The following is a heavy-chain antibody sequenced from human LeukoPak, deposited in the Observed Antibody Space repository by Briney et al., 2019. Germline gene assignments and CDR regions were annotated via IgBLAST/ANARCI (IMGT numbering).Heavy chain of an antibody. CDR2: INNDGSRT. Sequence: GGSLRLSCAASGFTLSNSWMFWVRQPPGKGLKYVSEINNDGSRTSYADSVKGRFTISRDGAENALFLQMNSLRAEDTAVYFCARGGVSGGFDYWGQGTLVTVSS. J-gene: IGHJ4*02. V-gene: IGHV3-74*01. D-gene: IGHD3-10*01. CDR1: GFTLSNSW. CDR3: ARGGVSGGFDY.